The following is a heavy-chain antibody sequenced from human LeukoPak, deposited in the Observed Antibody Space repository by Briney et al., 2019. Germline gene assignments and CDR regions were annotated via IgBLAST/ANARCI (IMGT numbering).Heavy chain of an antibody. V-gene: IGHV3-66*01. D-gene: IGHD3-22*01. CDR2: IYSGGST. Sequence: GGSLRLSCAASGFTVSSNYMSWLRQAPGKGLEWVSVIYSGGSTYYADSVKGRFTISRDNSKNTLYLQMNSLRAEDTAVYYCARDVLGYYYDSSGYFEAFDYWGQGTLVTVSS. J-gene: IGHJ4*02. CDR3: ARDVLGYYYDSSGYFEAFDY. CDR1: GFTVSSNY.